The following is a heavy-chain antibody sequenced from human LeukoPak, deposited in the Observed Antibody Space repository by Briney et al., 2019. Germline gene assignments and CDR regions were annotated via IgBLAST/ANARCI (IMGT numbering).Heavy chain of an antibody. D-gene: IGHD1-1*01. V-gene: IGHV3-74*03. CDR1: GFTFSGHW. J-gene: IGHJ4*02. CDR3: VRDETLWTLDW. Sequence: GGSLRLSCTASGFTFSGHWIHWVRQAPGMGLVWVSRINEHGTDSMYAESVKGRFTISRDNAKNTVYLQMNSLSAEDTAVYYCVRDETLWTLDWWGQGTLVSVSS. CDR2: INEHGTDS.